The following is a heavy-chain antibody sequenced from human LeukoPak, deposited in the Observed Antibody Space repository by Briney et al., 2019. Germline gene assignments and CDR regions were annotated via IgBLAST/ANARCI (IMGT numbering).Heavy chain of an antibody. D-gene: IGHD5-18*01. CDR3: ARGVDTEALDY. CDR1: GGSISSYS. V-gene: IGHV4-59*01. CDR2: IHYSGST. Sequence: KPSETLSLTCTVSGGSISSYSWSWIRQPPGKGLEWIGYIHYSGSTKYNPSLKSRVTISVDTSKNQFSLKLRSVTAADTAVYYCARGVDTEALDYWGQGTLVTVSS. J-gene: IGHJ4*02.